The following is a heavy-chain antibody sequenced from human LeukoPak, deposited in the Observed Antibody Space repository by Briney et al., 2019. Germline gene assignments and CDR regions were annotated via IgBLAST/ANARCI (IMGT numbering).Heavy chain of an antibody. CDR1: GGSISSYY. J-gene: IGHJ4*02. D-gene: IGHD3-10*01. CDR3: ARDYYGSGNPDY. V-gene: IGHV4-59*01. Sequence: SETLSLTCTVSGGSISSYYWSWIRQPPGKGLEWIGYIYYSGSTNYNPSLKSRVTISVDTSKNQFSLKLSSVTAADTAVYYCARDYYGSGNPDYWGQGTLVTVSS. CDR2: IYYSGST.